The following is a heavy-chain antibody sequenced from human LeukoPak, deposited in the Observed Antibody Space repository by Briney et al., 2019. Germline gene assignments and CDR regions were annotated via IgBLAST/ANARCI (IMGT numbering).Heavy chain of an antibody. CDR1: GFTFSSYW. J-gene: IGHJ3*02. V-gene: IGHV3-7*03. D-gene: IGHD4-17*01. Sequence: PGGSLRLSCAASGFTFSSYWMSWVRQAPGKGLEWVANIKQDGSEKYYVDSVKGRFTISRDNAKNSLYLQMNSLRAEDTALYYCAKDTYGDYAAFDIWGQGTMVTVSS. CDR3: AKDTYGDYAAFDI. CDR2: IKQDGSEK.